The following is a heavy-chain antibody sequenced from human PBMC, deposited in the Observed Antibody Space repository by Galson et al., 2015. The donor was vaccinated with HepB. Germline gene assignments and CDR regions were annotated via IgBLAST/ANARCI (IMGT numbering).Heavy chain of an antibody. V-gene: IGHV1-69*04. Sequence: SVKVSCKASGCTFSSYAISWVRQAPGQGLEWMGRIIPILGIANYAQKFQGRVTITADKSTSTAYMELSSLRSEDTAVYYCARHYCSGGCCYSGVFYWGQGTLVTVSS. J-gene: IGHJ4*02. CDR3: ARHYCSGGCCYSGVFY. D-gene: IGHD2-15*01. CDR1: GCTFSSYA. CDR2: IIPILGIA.